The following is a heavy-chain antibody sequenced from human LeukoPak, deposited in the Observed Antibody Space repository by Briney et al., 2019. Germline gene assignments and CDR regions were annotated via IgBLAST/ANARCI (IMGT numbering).Heavy chain of an antibody. J-gene: IGHJ4*02. CDR2: INPRSGST. CDR3: ARDSALGGIDY. Sequence: ASVKVSCKASGYTFTAYYIHWVRQAPGQGLEWMGWINPRSGSTNYAQNVQGRVTMTRDTSISTAYIELSSLRSDDTAVYYCARDSALGGIDYWGQGTLVTVSS. D-gene: IGHD3-10*01. CDR1: GYTFTAYY. V-gene: IGHV1-2*02.